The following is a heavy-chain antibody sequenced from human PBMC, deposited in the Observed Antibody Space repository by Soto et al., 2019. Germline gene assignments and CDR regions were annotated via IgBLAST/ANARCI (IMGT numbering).Heavy chain of an antibody. CDR1: GVTFTSYA. D-gene: IGHD3-10*01. V-gene: IGHV3-23*01. J-gene: IGHJ4*02. CDR3: AKGSFGFDY. CDR2: ISKSGDST. Sequence: EVQLLESGGGLVQPGGSLRLSCAASGVTFTSYAITWVRQVPGEGLQWVSSISKSGDSTYYADSVKGRFTTSRDNSKNTVYLQMNSLRAEDTAIYYCAKGSFGFDYWGQGTLVTVSS.